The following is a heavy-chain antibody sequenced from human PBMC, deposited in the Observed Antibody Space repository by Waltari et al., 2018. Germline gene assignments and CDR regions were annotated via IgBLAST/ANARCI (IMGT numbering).Heavy chain of an antibody. CDR2: IDSGGST. J-gene: IGHJ4*02. CDR3: ASPVSVGGQY. CDR1: GFTVSSNY. D-gene: IGHD1-26*01. V-gene: IGHV3-53*01. Sequence: EVQLVESGGGLIQPGESLRLSCAASGFTVSSNYMSWVRQAQGKGLARGSVIDSGGSTYNAAAVKGRFTIYRDNSKNTLYLKMNSLRAEDTAVYYCASPVSVGGQYWGQGTLVTVSS.